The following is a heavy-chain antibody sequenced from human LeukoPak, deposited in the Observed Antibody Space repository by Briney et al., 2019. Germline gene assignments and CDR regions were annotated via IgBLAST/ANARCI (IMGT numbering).Heavy chain of an antibody. J-gene: IGHJ5*01. Sequence: GGSLRLSCAASGFTFSSYGMHWVRQAPGKGLEWVAFIRYDRSNKYYADSVKGRFTISRDNAKNTLYLQMNSLRAEDTAVYYCAKDQGIVVVPAANNWFDPWGQGTLVTVSS. D-gene: IGHD2-2*01. CDR2: IRYDRSNK. CDR3: AKDQGIVVVPAANNWFDP. V-gene: IGHV3-30*02. CDR1: GFTFSSYG.